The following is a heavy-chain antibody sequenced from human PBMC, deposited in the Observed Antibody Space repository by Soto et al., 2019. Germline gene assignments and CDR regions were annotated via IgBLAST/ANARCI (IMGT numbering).Heavy chain of an antibody. D-gene: IGHD2-2*01. CDR3: ARDLIVVVTAAYYYSGMDV. CDR2: ISAYNGNT. J-gene: IGHJ6*02. V-gene: IGHV1-18*01. Sequence: ASVKVSCKASGYTFTSYGISWVRQAPGQGLEWMGWISAYNGNTNYAQKLQGRVTMTTDTSTSTAYMELRSLRSDDTAVYYCARDLIVVVTAAYYYSGMDVWGQGTTVTVSS. CDR1: GYTFTSYG.